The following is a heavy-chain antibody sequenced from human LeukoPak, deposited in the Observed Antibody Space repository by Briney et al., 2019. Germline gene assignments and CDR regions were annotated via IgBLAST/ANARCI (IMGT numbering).Heavy chain of an antibody. V-gene: IGHV3-33*06. CDR1: GFTFSSYG. CDR3: AKSGELFSLYYYYMDV. J-gene: IGHJ6*03. CDR2: IWYDGSNK. D-gene: IGHD3-10*01. Sequence: PGRSLRLSCAASGFTFSSYGMHWVRQAPGKGLEWVAVIWYDGSNKYYADSVEGRFTISRDNSRNTLYLQMNSLRAEDTAVYYCAKSGELFSLYYYYMDVWGKGTTVTVSS.